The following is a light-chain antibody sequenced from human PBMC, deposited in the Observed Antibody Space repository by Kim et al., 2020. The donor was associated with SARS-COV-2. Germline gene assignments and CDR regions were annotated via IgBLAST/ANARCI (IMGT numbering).Light chain of an antibody. CDR2: AAS. V-gene: IGKV1-9*01. CDR1: QGISSY. Sequence: SASVGDRVTITCRARQGISSYLAWYQQKPGQAPKLLIHAASTLQTGVPTRFSGSGSGTEFTLTISSLQPEDFATYYCQRLNSYPLTFGGGTRWISN. CDR3: QRLNSYPLT. J-gene: IGKJ4*01.